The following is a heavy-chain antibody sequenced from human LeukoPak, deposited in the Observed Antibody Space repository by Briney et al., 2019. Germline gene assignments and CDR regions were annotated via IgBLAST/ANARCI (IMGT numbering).Heavy chain of an antibody. CDR3: ASGRYSYFDY. V-gene: IGHV1-8*01. J-gene: IGHJ4*02. CDR2: MNPNSGNT. CDR1: GYTFTSYD. Sequence: ASVKVSCKASGYTFTSYDINWVRQATGQGLEWMGWMNPNSGNTNYAQKLQGRVTMTTDTSTSTAYMELRSLRSDDTAVYYCASGRYSYFDYWGQGTLVTVSS. D-gene: IGHD5-18*01.